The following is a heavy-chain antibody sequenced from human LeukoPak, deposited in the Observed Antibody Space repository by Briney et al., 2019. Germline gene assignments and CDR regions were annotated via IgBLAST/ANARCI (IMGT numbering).Heavy chain of an antibody. CDR2: FDPEDGDT. Sequence: ASVKVSCKVSGYTLTELSMHWVRQAPGKGLEWMGGFDPEDGDTIYAQKFQGRVTMTEDTSTDTAYMELSSLSSEDTAVYYCATSSSVYYDSSGYYTPFDYWGQGTLVTVSS. D-gene: IGHD3-22*01. V-gene: IGHV1-24*01. J-gene: IGHJ4*02. CDR3: ATSSSVYYDSSGYYTPFDY. CDR1: GYTLTELS.